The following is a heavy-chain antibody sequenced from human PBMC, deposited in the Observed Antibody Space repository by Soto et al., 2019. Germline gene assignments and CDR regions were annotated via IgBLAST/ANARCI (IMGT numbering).Heavy chain of an antibody. J-gene: IGHJ4*02. CDR3: ARKIINSSGGPTALHFDY. D-gene: IGHD6-19*01. CDR2: IYYSGST. Sequence: SETLSLTCTVSGGSISSSSYYWGWIRQPPGKGLEWIGSIYYSGSTYYNPSLKSRVTISVDTSKNQFSLKLSSVTAADTAVYYCARKIINSSGGPTALHFDYWGQGTLVTVSS. V-gene: IGHV4-39*01. CDR1: GGSISSSSYY.